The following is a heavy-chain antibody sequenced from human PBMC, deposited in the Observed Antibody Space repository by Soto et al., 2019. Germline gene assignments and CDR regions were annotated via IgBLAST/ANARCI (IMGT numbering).Heavy chain of an antibody. Sequence: SAEVSCEACGGTVSSYAISWARQATGQGLEWMGGIIPIFGTANYAQKFQGRVTITADESTSTAYMELSSLRSEDTAVYYCARGHYYDSSGYYWSYYGMDVWGQGTTVTVSS. V-gene: IGHV1-69*13. CDR2: IIPIFGTA. CDR1: GGTVSSYA. J-gene: IGHJ6*02. D-gene: IGHD3-22*01. CDR3: ARGHYYDSSGYYWSYYGMDV.